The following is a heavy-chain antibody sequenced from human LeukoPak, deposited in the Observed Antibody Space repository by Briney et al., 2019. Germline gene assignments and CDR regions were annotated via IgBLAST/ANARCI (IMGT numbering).Heavy chain of an antibody. V-gene: IGHV3-15*01. CDR2: IKSKTDGGTT. CDR1: GFTFSNAW. D-gene: IGHD2-15*01. CDR3: TTDGVIVVAEQPFDY. Sequence: SGGSLRLSCAASGFTFSNAWMSWVRQAPGKGLEWVGRIKSKTDGGTTDYAAPVKGRFTISRDDSKNTLYLQMNSLKTEDTAVYYCTTDGVIVVAEQPFDYWGQGTLVTVSS. J-gene: IGHJ4*02.